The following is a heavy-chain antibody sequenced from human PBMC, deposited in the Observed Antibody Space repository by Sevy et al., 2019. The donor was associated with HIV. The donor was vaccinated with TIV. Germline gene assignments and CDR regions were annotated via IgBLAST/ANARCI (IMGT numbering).Heavy chain of an antibody. CDR1: GFTFSSYA. D-gene: IGHD3-3*01. V-gene: IGHV3-23*01. CDR3: AKAVLRFLEWLLFFDY. Sequence: GGSPRLSCAASGFTFSSYAMSWVRQAPGKGLEWVSAISGSGGSTYYADSVKGRFTISRDNSKNTLYLQMNSLRAEDTAVYYCAKAVLRFLEWLLFFDYWGQGTLVTVSS. CDR2: ISGSGGST. J-gene: IGHJ4*02.